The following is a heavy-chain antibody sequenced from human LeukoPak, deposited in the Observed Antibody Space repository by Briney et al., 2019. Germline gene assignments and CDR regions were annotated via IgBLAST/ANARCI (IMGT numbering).Heavy chain of an antibody. Sequence: PGGSLRLSCAASGFSFSGYWMYWVRQAPGKGLVWVSRTDSDGSSTSYADSVKGRFTISRDNAKNTLYLQMNSLRVEDTAVYYCAELGITMIGGVWGKGTTVTISS. J-gene: IGHJ6*04. D-gene: IGHD3-10*02. CDR2: TDSDGSST. CDR3: AELGITMIGGV. CDR1: GFSFSGYW. V-gene: IGHV3-74*01.